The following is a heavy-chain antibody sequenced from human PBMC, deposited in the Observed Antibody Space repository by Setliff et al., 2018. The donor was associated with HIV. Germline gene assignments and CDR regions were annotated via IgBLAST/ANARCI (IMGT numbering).Heavy chain of an antibody. V-gene: IGHV4-61*01. D-gene: IGHD2-21*01. J-gene: IGHJ6*03. CDR2: MYYNGRP. Sequence: PSETLSLTCTVSGVSISSTSYYWSWIRQPPGKGLEWIGYMYYNGRPTYNPSLKSRVTISVDASKNQFSLQLDSVTAADTAVYYCATHILPLAWYYQMDVWGRGTAVTVS. CDR1: GVSISSTSYY. CDR3: ATHILPLAWYYQMDV.